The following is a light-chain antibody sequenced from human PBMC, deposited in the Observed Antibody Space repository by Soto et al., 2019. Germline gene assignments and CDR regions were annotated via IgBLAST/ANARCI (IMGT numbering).Light chain of an antibody. CDR3: QQYNSDSGT. CDR2: KAS. Sequence: DIQMTQSPSTLYASVGDRVTITCRASQSISTWLAWYQQKPGKAPRLLIYKASTLESGVPSRFSGGGSGTDFTLTINSLQPDDFATYYCQQYNSDSGTFGQGTKVDIK. J-gene: IGKJ1*01. CDR1: QSISTW. V-gene: IGKV1-5*03.